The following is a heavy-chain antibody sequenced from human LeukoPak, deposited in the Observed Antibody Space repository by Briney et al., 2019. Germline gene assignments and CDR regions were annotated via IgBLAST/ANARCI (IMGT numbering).Heavy chain of an antibody. CDR1: GFTFSSYA. CDR3: AKDGFYCSSTSCYGDY. D-gene: IGHD2-2*01. Sequence: GGSQRLSCAASGFTFSSYAMSWVRQAPGKGLEWVSAISGSGGSTYYADSVKGRFTISRDNSKNTLYLQMNSLRAEDTAVYYCAKDGFYCSSTSCYGDYWGQGTLVTVSS. J-gene: IGHJ4*02. CDR2: ISGSGGST. V-gene: IGHV3-23*01.